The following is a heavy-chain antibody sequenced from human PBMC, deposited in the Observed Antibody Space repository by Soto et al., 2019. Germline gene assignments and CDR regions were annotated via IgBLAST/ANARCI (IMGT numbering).Heavy chain of an antibody. Sequence: GGSLRLSCAASGFTFDGCAMSWVRQAPGKGLQWVSSIGGSGDGTYYADSVKGRFTISRDNSKNTLYLQMNSLRAEDTAVYYCARVREVTFIRMPSSHWGQGTLVTVSS. J-gene: IGHJ4*02. CDR3: ARVREVTFIRMPSSH. CDR1: GFTFDGCA. V-gene: IGHV3-23*01. CDR2: IGGSGDGT. D-gene: IGHD6-6*01.